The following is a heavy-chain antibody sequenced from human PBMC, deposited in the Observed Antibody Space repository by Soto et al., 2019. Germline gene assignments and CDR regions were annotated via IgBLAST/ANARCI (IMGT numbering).Heavy chain of an antibody. Sequence: SETLSLTCTVSGGSISSGVYYWSWIRQHPGKGLEWIGYIYYSGSTYYNPSLKSRVTISVDTSKNQFSLKLSSVTAADTAVYYCARGGPLDSSGYYSFDYWGQGTLVTVSS. D-gene: IGHD3-22*01. J-gene: IGHJ4*02. CDR2: IYYSGST. CDR3: ARGGPLDSSGYYSFDY. CDR1: GGSISSGVYY. V-gene: IGHV4-31*03.